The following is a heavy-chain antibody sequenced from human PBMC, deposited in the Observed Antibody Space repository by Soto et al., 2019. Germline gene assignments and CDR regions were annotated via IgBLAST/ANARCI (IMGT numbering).Heavy chain of an antibody. D-gene: IGHD3-9*01. Sequence: GASVKVSCKASGYTFTSYGISWVRQAPGQGLEWMGWISAYNGNTNYAQKLQGRVTMTTDTSTSTAYMELRSLRSDDTAVYYCALSRDDILTGYPPRYWGQGTLVTVSS. J-gene: IGHJ4*02. CDR1: GYTFTSYG. CDR3: ALSRDDILTGYPPRY. CDR2: ISAYNGNT. V-gene: IGHV1-18*01.